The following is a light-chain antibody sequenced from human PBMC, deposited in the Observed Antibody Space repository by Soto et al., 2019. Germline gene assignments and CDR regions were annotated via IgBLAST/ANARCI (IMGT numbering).Light chain of an antibody. CDR2: NTD. V-gene: IGLV8-61*01. CDR3: VLYTGSSWV. CDR1: SGSVSTSYY. Sequence: QAVVTQEPSLSVSPGGTVTLTCGLSSGSVSTSYYPTWYQRTPGQAPRTLIYNTDTRSSGVPGRFSGSIVGNKAALTITGAQADDESDYYCVLYTGSSWVFGGGTKLTVL. J-gene: IGLJ3*02.